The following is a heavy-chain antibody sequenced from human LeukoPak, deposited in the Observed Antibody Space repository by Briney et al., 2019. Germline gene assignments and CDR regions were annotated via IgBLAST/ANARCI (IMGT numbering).Heavy chain of an antibody. V-gene: IGHV3-33*01. CDR1: GFTFSSYG. CDR3: ARGPEEYSGWSHNPQYYFDY. D-gene: IGHD6-19*01. J-gene: IGHJ4*02. CDR2: IWYDGSNK. Sequence: GRSLRLSCAASGFTFSSYGMHWVRQAPGKGLEWVAVIWYDGSNKYYADSVKGRFTISRDNSKNTLYLQMNSLRAEDTAVYYCARGPEEYSGWSHNPQYYFDYWGQGTLVTVSS.